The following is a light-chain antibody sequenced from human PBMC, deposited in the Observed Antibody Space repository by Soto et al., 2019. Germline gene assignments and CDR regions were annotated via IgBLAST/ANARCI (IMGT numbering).Light chain of an antibody. Sequence: QSALTQPPSASGSPGQSVTISCTGTSSDVDRYNYVSWYQQHPGKAPKLMIYEVSKRPSGVPDRFSGSKSDNTASLTVSGLQAEDEADYYCSSYAGTNNVLFGGGTKVTVL. J-gene: IGLJ2*01. CDR1: SSDVDRYNY. V-gene: IGLV2-8*01. CDR3: SSYAGTNNVL. CDR2: EVS.